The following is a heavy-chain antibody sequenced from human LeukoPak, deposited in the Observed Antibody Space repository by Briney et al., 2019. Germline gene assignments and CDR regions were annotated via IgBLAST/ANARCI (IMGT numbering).Heavy chain of an antibody. CDR2: IIPIFGTA. CDR3: ARERGAAAGEYYFDY. Sequence: ASVKVPCKASGGTFSSYAISWVRQAPGQGLEWMGGIIPIFGTANYAQKFQGRVTITTDESTSTAYMELSSLRSEDTAVYYCARERGAAAGEYYFDYWGQGTLVTVSS. V-gene: IGHV1-69*05. J-gene: IGHJ4*02. D-gene: IGHD6-13*01. CDR1: GGTFSSYA.